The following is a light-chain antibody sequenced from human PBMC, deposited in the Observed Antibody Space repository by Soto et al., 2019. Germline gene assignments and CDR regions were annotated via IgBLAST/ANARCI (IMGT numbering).Light chain of an antibody. CDR2: GNS. CDR1: SSNIGAGYD. CDR3: QSYDSSLSGSV. Sequence: QSVLTQPPSVSGAPGQRVSISCTGSSSNIGAGYDVHWYQQLPGTAPKLLIYGNSHRPSGVPARFSGSKSGTSASLAITGLQAEDEADYYCQSYDSSLSGSVFGGGTQLTVL. J-gene: IGLJ3*02. V-gene: IGLV1-40*01.